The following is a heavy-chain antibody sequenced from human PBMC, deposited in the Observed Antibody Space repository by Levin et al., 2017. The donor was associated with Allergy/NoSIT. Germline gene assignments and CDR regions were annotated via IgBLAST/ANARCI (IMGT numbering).Heavy chain of an antibody. J-gene: IGHJ6*02. CDR2: INYRGGT. V-gene: IGHV4-61*03. D-gene: IGHD5/OR15-5a*01. CDR1: GGSVNSGTYY. CDR3: ARNRIIVSGGNDYYHGMDV. Sequence: PSETLSLTCTVSGGSVNSGTYYWSWIRQPPGKGLEWIGYINYRGGTKYNPSLNSRITISVDTSRKGFSLKQTSVTAADTAVYYCARNRIIVSGGNDYYHGMDVWGQGTTVTVSS.